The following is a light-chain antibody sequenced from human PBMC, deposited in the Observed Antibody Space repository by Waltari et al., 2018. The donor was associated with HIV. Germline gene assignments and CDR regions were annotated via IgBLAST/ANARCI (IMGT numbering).Light chain of an antibody. J-gene: IGKJ5*01. CDR1: QSVSSTY. Sequence: ELVFTQSPDTLSLSPGERAALSCRASQSVSSTYLAWYQQKPGQAPRLLISGASRRATGIPDRFSGSGSGTDFTLTISRLEPEDFAVYYCQQYGNTPRITFGQGTRLEIK. V-gene: IGKV3-20*01. CDR2: GAS. CDR3: QQYGNTPRIT.